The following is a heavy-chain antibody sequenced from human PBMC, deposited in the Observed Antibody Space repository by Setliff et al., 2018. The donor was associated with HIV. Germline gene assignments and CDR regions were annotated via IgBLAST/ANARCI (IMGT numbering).Heavy chain of an antibody. CDR2: IYTSGST. CDR1: GGSISSYY. J-gene: IGHJ3*02. V-gene: IGHV4-4*09. Sequence: PSETLSLTCTDSGGSISSYYWSWIRQPPGKGLEWIGYIYTSGSTNYNPSLKSRVTISVDTSKNQFSLKLSSVTAADTAVYYCARLGPDGYNSRHDAFDIWGQGTMVTVSS. CDR3: ARLGPDGYNSRHDAFDI. D-gene: IGHD5-12*01.